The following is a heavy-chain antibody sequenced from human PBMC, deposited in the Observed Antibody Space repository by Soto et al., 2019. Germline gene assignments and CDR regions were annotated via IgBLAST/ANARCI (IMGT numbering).Heavy chain of an antibody. V-gene: IGHV1-8*01. CDR3: ARDATFGVAFLSYHGMDV. D-gene: IGHD3-3*01. CDR1: GYTFSTYD. J-gene: IGHJ6*02. Sequence: QVQLVQSGAELKKPGASVRVSCKASGYTFSTYDINWVRQAPGQGLEWMGWMNPNSGNTGYAQRLQGRVSMTRNSATNTAYMELSSLRSEDSAVYFCARDATFGVAFLSYHGMDVWGQGTTVTVSS. CDR2: MNPNSGNT.